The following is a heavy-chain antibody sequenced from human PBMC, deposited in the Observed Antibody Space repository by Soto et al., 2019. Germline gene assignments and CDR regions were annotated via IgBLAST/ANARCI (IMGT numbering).Heavy chain of an antibody. D-gene: IGHD3-22*01. CDR1: GVTFIGYY. Sequence: PSETLSLTCAVYGVTFIGYYWSWIRQPTGKGLEWIGEINHSGSTNYNPSLKSRVTISVDTSKNQFSLKLSSVTAADTAVYYCARGQAGIVVVPSNGSYFDYWGQGTLVTVSS. V-gene: IGHV4-34*01. J-gene: IGHJ4*02. CDR2: INHSGST. CDR3: ARGQAGIVVVPSNGSYFDY.